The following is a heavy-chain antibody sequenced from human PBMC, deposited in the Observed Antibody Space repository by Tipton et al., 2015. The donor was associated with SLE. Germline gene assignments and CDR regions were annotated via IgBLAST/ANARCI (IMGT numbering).Heavy chain of an antibody. CDR1: GFTFNYYN. V-gene: IGHV3-21*04. CDR2: ISGASSSI. CDR3: ARDRSYGRNWFDP. J-gene: IGHJ5*02. D-gene: IGHD1-26*01. Sequence: SLRLSCAASGFTFNYYNMNWVRQAPGKGLEWVSSISGASSSIYYADSVKGRFTTSRDNARNSLYLGMNSLRVEDTAVYYCARDRSYGRNWFDPWGQGTLVTVSS.